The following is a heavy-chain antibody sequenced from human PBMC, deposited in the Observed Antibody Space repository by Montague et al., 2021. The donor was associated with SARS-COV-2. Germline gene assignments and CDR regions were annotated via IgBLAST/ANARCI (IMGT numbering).Heavy chain of an antibody. CDR1: GFTFSSYD. D-gene: IGHD6-19*01. CDR3: AIYTVATDKRRWFDP. CDR2: LSSSGDST. J-gene: IGHJ5*02. V-gene: IGHV3-23*01. Sequence: SLRLSCAASGFTFSSYDMSLFRQAPVKGLEWVSALSSSGDSTFYSDSVQGRFTISRDNRKNTLYLQMNSLRAEDTAVYHCAIYTVATDKRRWFDPWGQGALVTVSS.